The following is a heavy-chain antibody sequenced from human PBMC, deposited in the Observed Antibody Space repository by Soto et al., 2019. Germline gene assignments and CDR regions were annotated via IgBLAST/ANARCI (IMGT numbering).Heavy chain of an antibody. CDR2: ISAYNGNT. CDR3: ARDRLPYCSGGSCYSGVHWFDP. Sequence: ASVKVSCTDSGYTFTSYGISWVRQAPGQGLEWMGLISAYNGNTNYAQKLQGRVTMTTDTSTSTAYMELRSLRSDDTAVYYCARDRLPYCSGGSCYSGVHWFDPWGQGTLVTVSS. V-gene: IGHV1-18*01. D-gene: IGHD2-15*01. CDR1: GYTFTSYG. J-gene: IGHJ5*02.